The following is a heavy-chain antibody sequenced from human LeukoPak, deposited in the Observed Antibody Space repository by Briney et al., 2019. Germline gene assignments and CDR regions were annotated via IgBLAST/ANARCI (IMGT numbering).Heavy chain of an antibody. J-gene: IGHJ4*02. CDR2: IGSDGST. CDR3: ARDKEQLVSDY. Sequence: PGGSLRLSCAASGFTFSAYAMSWVRQAPGKGLEWVSGIGSDGSTHHAESVKGRFAISRDNSKNTLYLQMNSLRAEDTAVYYCARDKEQLVSDYWSQGTLVTVSS. D-gene: IGHD6-13*01. CDR1: GFTFSAYA. V-gene: IGHV3-23*01.